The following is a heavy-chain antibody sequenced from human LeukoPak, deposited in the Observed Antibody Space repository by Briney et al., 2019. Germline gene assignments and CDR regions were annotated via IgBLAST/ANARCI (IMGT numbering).Heavy chain of an antibody. CDR2: ISGSRASI. J-gene: IGHJ4*02. V-gene: IGHV3-48*01. CDR3: ARDLYSSTWTLGY. D-gene: IGHD6-13*01. CDR1: GFIFSDYS. Sequence: GGSLRLSCAASGFIFSDYSMNWVRHAPGKGLEWVAYISGSRASIYYADSVKGRFTISRDNAEKSLYLQMSSLRVDDTAVYYCARDLYSSTWTLGYWGQGTLVTVSS.